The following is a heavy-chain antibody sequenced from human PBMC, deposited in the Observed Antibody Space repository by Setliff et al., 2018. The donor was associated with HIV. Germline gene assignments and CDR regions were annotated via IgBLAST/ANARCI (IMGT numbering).Heavy chain of an antibody. V-gene: IGHV1-8*02. CDR3: ARGAWYTSGWYSSRYLDV. D-gene: IGHD6-19*01. Sequence: AASVKVSCKASGYTFTSSDINWVRQATGQGLEWMGWMNPSSGNTGYAQKFQGRVTMTRDTSIRTAYMELSSLRSEDTAVYYCARGAWYTSGWYSSRYLDVWGKGTTVTVSS. J-gene: IGHJ6*03. CDR1: GYTFTSSD. CDR2: MNPSSGNT.